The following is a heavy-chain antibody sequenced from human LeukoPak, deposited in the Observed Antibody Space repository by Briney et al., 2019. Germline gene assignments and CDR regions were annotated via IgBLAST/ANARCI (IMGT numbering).Heavy chain of an antibody. CDR3: AGGESSGIYTNWFDP. Sequence: PSETLSLTCTVSGGSISSYYWSWIRQPPGKGLEWIGRIHTSGSTIYNPSLKSRLSMSVDTSNNQFSLRLNSVTAADTAVYFCAGGESSGIYTNWFDPWGQGTLVTVSS. V-gene: IGHV4-4*07. CDR1: GGSISSYY. J-gene: IGHJ5*02. D-gene: IGHD1-26*01. CDR2: IHTSGST.